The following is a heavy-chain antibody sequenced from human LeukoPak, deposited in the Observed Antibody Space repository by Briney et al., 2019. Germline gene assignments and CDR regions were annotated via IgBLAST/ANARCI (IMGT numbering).Heavy chain of an antibody. V-gene: IGHV3-23*01. CDR3: AKASEKYFQH. CDR1: GFTFSSYA. Sequence: GGSLRLSCAASGFTFSSYAMSWVRQAPGKGLEWVSAISGSGGSTYYAGSVKGRFTISRDNSKNTLYLQINRLRAEDTAVYYCAKASEKYFQHWGQGTLVTVSS. CDR2: ISGSGGST. J-gene: IGHJ1*01.